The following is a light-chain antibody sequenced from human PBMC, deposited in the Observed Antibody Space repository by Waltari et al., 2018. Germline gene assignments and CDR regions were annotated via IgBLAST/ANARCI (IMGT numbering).Light chain of an antibody. V-gene: IGKV4-1*01. CDR1: QTILHSNNKHS. CDR3: QHYYGRPPHT. J-gene: IGKJ2*01. Sequence: DIVMTQSPDSLAVSLGATATMNCKSRQTILHSNNKHSLAWYQQWPGHPPKLLFSWASTRESGVPDRFSGSGSGTDFTLTISNLQAEDVAVYYCQHYYGRPPHTFGRGTKLEIQ. CDR2: WAS.